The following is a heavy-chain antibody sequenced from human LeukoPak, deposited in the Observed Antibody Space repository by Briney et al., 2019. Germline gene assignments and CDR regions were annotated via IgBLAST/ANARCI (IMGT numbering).Heavy chain of an antibody. CDR1: GFSFSSYW. D-gene: IGHD6-13*01. CDR2: IKEDGSEK. Sequence: GGSLRLSCAASGFSFSSYWMSWVRQAPGKGLEWVANIKEDGSEKYYVNSVKGRFTISRDNAKNSLYLQMNSLRAEDTAVYYCARARRHSSSWPYYFDYWGQGTLVTVSS. CDR3: ARARRHSSSWPYYFDY. V-gene: IGHV3-7*03. J-gene: IGHJ4*02.